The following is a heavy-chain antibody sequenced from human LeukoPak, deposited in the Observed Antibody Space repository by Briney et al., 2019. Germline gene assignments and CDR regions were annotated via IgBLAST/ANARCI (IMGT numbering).Heavy chain of an antibody. CDR3: AAVGSSPRNY. D-gene: IGHD6-19*01. J-gene: IGHJ4*02. CDR2: IYYSGST. CDR1: GSSISSYY. V-gene: IGHV4-59*01. Sequence: SETLSLTCTVSGSSISSYYWSWIRQPPGKGLEWIGYIYYSGSTNYNPSLKSRVTISVDTSKNQFSLKLSSVTAADTAVYYCAAVGSSPRNYWGQGTLVTVSS.